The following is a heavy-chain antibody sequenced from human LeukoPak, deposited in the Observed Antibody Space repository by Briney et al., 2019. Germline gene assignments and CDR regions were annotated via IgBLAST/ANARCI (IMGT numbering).Heavy chain of an antibody. CDR3: ARSEWFEELLYGFGDY. CDR1: GYTFTSYG. Sequence: ASVKVSCKASGYTFTSYGISWVRQAPGQGLEWMGWISAYNGNTNYAQKLQGRVTMTTDTSTSTAYMELRGLRSDDTAVYYCARSEWFEELLYGFGDYWGQGTLVTVSS. V-gene: IGHV1-18*01. D-gene: IGHD3-10*01. CDR2: ISAYNGNT. J-gene: IGHJ4*02.